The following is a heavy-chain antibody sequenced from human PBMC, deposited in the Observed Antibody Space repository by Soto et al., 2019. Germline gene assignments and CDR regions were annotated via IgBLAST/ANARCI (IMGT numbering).Heavy chain of an antibody. D-gene: IGHD3-10*01. J-gene: IGHJ6*02. CDR3: ARDWEGLVLVRDYYYYGMDV. CDR2: ISSSSYI. V-gene: IGHV3-21*01. Sequence: GGSLRLSCAASGFTFSSYSMNWVRQAPGKGLEWVSSISSSSYIYYADSVKGRFTISRDNAKNSLYLQMNSLRAEDTAVYYCARDWEGLVLVRDYYYYGMDVWGQGTTVTVSS. CDR1: GFTFSSYS.